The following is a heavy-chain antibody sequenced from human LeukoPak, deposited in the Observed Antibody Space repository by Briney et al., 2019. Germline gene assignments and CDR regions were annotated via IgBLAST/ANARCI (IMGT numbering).Heavy chain of an antibody. D-gene: IGHD1-26*01. CDR3: AAEVGDYVDY. V-gene: IGHV4-34*01. J-gene: IGHJ4*02. CDR2: INHSGST. CDR1: GGSFSGYY. Sequence: SETLSLTCAVYGGSFSGYYWSWIRQPPGKGLEWIGEINHSGSTNYNPSLKSRVTISVDTSKNQFTLKLSSVTAADTAVYYCAAEVGDYVDYWGEGTLVTVSS.